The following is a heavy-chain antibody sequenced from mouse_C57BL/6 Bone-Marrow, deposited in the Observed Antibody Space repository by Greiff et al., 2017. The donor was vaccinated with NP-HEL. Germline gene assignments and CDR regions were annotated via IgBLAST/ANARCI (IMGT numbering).Heavy chain of an antibody. J-gene: IGHJ2*01. CDR1: GYTFTNYW. CDR3: ATIPYFDY. CDR2: IYPGGGYT. V-gene: IGHV1-63*01. Sequence: QVQLKESGAELVRPGTSVKMSCKASGYTFTNYWIGWAKQRPGHGLEWIGDIYPGGGYTNYNEKFKGKATLTADESSSTAYMQFSSLTSEDSAIYYCATIPYFDYWGQGTTLTVSS.